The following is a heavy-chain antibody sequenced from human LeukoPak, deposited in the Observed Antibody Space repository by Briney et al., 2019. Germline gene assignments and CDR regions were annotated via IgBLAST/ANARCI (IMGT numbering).Heavy chain of an antibody. CDR2: ISDIGGI. CDR1: GGPISSYY. D-gene: IGHD2/OR15-2a*01. CDR3: AGHHPRNTVDF. Sequence: PSETLSLTCTVSGGPISSYYWSWLRQPPGKGLEWIAYISDIGGINYNPPLKSRVTISLDTSKNQFSLKLSSVTAADTAVYYCAGHHPRNTVDFWGQGTLVTVSS. V-gene: IGHV4-59*08. J-gene: IGHJ4*02.